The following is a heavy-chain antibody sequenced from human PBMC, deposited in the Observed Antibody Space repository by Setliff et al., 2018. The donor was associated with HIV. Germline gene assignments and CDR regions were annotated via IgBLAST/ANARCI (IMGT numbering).Heavy chain of an antibody. CDR2: IVVGSGNT. D-gene: IGHD3-3*01. CDR3: ARRRYDFWSGYYPYFMDV. Sequence: ASVKVSCKASGFTFTNSAVQWVRQARGQRLEWIGWIVVGSGNTNYAQKFQERVTITRDMSTSRAYMELSGLRTEDTAVYYCARRRYDFWSGYYPYFMDVWGKGTTVTVSS. J-gene: IGHJ6*03. V-gene: IGHV1-58*01. CDR1: GFTFTNSA.